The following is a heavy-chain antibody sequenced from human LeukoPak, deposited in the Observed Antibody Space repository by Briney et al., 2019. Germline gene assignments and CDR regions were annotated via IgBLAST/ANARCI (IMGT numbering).Heavy chain of an antibody. Sequence: SQTLSLTCTVSGGSITSGGYYWSWIRQLPGKGLEWIGYIYYSGTTYYNPSLKSRLTISLDTSENQFSLKLSSVTAADTAVYYCARGSTGDKSNNWGQGTLVTVSS. CDR1: GGSITSGGYY. V-gene: IGHV4-31*03. CDR3: ARGSTGDKSNN. D-gene: IGHD7-27*01. CDR2: IYYSGTT. J-gene: IGHJ4*02.